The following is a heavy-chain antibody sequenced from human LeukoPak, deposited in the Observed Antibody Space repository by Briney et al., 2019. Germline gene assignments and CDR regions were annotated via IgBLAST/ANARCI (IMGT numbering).Heavy chain of an antibody. Sequence: GGSLRLSCAASGFTFSSYAMHWVRQAPGKGLEWVAVISYDGSNKYYADSVKGRFTISRDNSKNTLYLQMNSLRAEDTAVYYCASSPTIVGAAWMNYWGQGTLVTVSS. CDR3: ASSPTIVGAAWMNY. J-gene: IGHJ4*02. D-gene: IGHD1-26*01. V-gene: IGHV3-30*04. CDR1: GFTFSSYA. CDR2: ISYDGSNK.